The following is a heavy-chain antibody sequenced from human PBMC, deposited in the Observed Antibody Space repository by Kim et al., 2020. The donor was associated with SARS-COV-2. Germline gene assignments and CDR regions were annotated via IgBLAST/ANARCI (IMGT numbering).Heavy chain of an antibody. CDR2: SNK. CDR3: AGAAGPYPN. Sequence: SNKYYADSVKGRFTISRDNSKNTLYLQMNSLRAEDTAVYYCAGAAGPYPNWGQGTLVTVSS. V-gene: IGHV3-30*03. J-gene: IGHJ4*02. D-gene: IGHD6-13*01.